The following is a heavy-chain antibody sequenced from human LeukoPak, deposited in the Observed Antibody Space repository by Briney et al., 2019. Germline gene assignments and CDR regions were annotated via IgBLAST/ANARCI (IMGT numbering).Heavy chain of an antibody. CDR2: IGSTGGTT. J-gene: IGHJ4*02. Sequence: GGSLRLSCAASGFTFSSYAMSWVRQAPGKGLEWVSAIGSTGGTTYYADSVKGRFTISRDNSKNTLYLQMNSLRAEDTAIYYCATIVTSATTYWGQGTLVTVSS. CDR1: GFTFSSYA. D-gene: IGHD4-17*01. V-gene: IGHV3-23*01. CDR3: ATIVTSATTY.